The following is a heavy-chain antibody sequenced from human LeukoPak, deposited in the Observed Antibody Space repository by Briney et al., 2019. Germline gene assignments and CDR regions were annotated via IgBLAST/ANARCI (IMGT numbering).Heavy chain of an antibody. Sequence: ASVKVSCKASGYTFTSYAIHWVRQAPGQRLEWMGWISAGNGNTKYSQNFQGRVTITADESTSTAYMELSSLRSEDTAVYYCARVGLRGYSYGSFDYWGQGTLVTVSS. D-gene: IGHD5-18*01. J-gene: IGHJ4*02. CDR2: ISAGNGNT. CDR1: GYTFTSYA. CDR3: ARVGLRGYSYGSFDY. V-gene: IGHV1-3*01.